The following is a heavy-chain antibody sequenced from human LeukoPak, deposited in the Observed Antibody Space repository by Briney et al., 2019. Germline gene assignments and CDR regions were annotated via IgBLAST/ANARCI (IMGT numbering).Heavy chain of an antibody. CDR1: GYTFSIHN. V-gene: IGHV1-46*01. D-gene: IGHD6-13*01. CDR2: INPSGGT. Sequence: GASVKVSCKVSGYTFSIHNIHWVRQAPGQGLEWMGIINPSGGTSYAQNLQGRITMTRDTSTSTVYMELSSLRSEDTAVYYCAREGVAGTGLDYWGQGTLVTVSS. J-gene: IGHJ4*02. CDR3: AREGVAGTGLDY.